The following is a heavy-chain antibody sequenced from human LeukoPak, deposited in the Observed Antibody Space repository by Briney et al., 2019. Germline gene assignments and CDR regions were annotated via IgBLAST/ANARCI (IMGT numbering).Heavy chain of an antibody. D-gene: IGHD6-19*01. Sequence: GGSLRLSCAASGFTVSSDYMSWVRQAPGKGLEWVSVIRSGGSTHYADSVKGRFTISRDNAKESMFLQMNSLRAEEMAVYYCVRWGEEAGMDRWGQGTLVTVSS. CDR3: VRWGEEAGMDR. J-gene: IGHJ5*02. CDR1: GFTVSSDY. CDR2: IRSGGST. V-gene: IGHV3-66*01.